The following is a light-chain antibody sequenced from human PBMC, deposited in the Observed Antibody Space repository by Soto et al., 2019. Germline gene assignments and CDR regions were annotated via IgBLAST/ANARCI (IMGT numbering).Light chain of an antibody. V-gene: IGLV2-8*01. Sequence: QSALTQPPSASGSRGQSVTISCTGTSSDVGGYNYVSWYQQHPGKAPKLMIYEVSKRPSGVPDRFSGSKSGNTASLTVSGLQADDDADYYCSSYAGSNKSVFGTGTKLTVL. CDR2: EVS. CDR3: SSYAGSNKSV. J-gene: IGLJ1*01. CDR1: SSDVGGYNY.